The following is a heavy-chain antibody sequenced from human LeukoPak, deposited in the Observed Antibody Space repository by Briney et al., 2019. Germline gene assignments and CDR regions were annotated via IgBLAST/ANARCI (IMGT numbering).Heavy chain of an antibody. V-gene: IGHV1-69*01. J-gene: IGHJ5*02. Sequence: ASVNVSCKASGGTFSSYAISWVRQAPGQGLEWMGGIIPIFGTANYAQKFQGRVTITADESTSTAYMELSSLRSEDTAVYYCARSGYSSSWYIFAGFDPWGQGTLVTVSS. CDR2: IIPIFGTA. CDR1: GGTFSSYA. D-gene: IGHD6-13*01. CDR3: ARSGYSSSWYIFAGFDP.